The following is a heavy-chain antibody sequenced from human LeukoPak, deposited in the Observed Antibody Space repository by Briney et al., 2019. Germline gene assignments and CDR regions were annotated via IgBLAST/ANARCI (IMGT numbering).Heavy chain of an antibody. CDR2: IYYSGST. V-gene: IGHV4-59*01. D-gene: IGHD6-13*01. CDR1: GGSISSYY. CDR3: AREGQQLAFDY. J-gene: IGHJ4*02. Sequence: SETLSLTCTVSGGSISSYYWSWIRQPPGKALEWIGYIYYSGSTNYNPSLKSRVTISVDTSKNQFSLKLSSVAAADTAVYYCAREGQQLAFDYWGQGTLVTVSS.